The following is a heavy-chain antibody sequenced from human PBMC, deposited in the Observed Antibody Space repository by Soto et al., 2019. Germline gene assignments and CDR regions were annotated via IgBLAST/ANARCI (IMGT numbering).Heavy chain of an antibody. CDR2: INAGNGNT. D-gene: IGHD1-26*01. V-gene: IGHV1-3*01. Sequence: GASVKVSCKASGYTFTSYAMHWVRQAPGQRLEWMGWINAGNGNTKYSQKFQGRVTITRDTSASTAYMELSSLRSEDTAVYYCASWTGEDGSYSEVYYYYGMDVWGQGTTVTVSS. J-gene: IGHJ6*02. CDR3: ASWTGEDGSYSEVYYYYGMDV. CDR1: GYTFTSYA.